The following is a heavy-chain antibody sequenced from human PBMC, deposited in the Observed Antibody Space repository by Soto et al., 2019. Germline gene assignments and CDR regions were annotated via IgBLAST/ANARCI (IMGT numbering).Heavy chain of an antibody. D-gene: IGHD3-22*01. J-gene: IGHJ4*02. CDR3: ARGPTDDYDTSGNYFLDD. V-gene: IGHV1-18*01. CDR2: ISTYDGNT. Sequence: QVQLVQSGAEVKKPAASVKVSCKASGYTFTTYGMPWVRQAPGQGLDWMEWISTYDGNTKYAERLKGRVTITTDTTTSTAYMELRSLRSNDTAVYYCARGPTDDYDTSGNYFLDDWCQGTLVTVSS. CDR1: GYTFTTYG.